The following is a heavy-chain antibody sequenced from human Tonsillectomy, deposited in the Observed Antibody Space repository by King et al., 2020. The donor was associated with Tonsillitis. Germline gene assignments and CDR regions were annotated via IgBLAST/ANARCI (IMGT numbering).Heavy chain of an antibody. CDR1: GFTFSRYA. D-gene: IGHD1-26*01. J-gene: IGHJ6*02. V-gene: IGHV3-30*04. Sequence: VQLVESGGGVVQPGRSLRLSCAASGFTFSRYAMHWVRQAPGKGLQWVAFISFDASNKYYADSVKGRFTISRDNSKNTLYLQMNSRTAEDTAVYYCARDLSGSLPTYYYCMDVWGQGTTVTVSS. CDR3: ARDLSGSLPTYYYCMDV. CDR2: ISFDASNK.